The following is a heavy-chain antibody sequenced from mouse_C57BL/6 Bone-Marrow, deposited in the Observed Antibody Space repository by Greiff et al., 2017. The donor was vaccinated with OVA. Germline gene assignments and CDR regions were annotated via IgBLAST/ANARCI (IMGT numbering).Heavy chain of an antibody. Sequence: QVQLQQPGAELVKPGASVKMSCKASGYTFTSYWITWVKQRPGQGLEWIGDIYPGSGSTNYNEKFKSKATLTVDTSSSTAYMQLSSLTSEDSAVYYCARGATVVASYWYFDVWGTGTTVTVSS. J-gene: IGHJ1*03. D-gene: IGHD1-1*01. V-gene: IGHV1-55*01. CDR3: ARGATVVASYWYFDV. CDR2: IYPGSGST. CDR1: GYTFTSYW.